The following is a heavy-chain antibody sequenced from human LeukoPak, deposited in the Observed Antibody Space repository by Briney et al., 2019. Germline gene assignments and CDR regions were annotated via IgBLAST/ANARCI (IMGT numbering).Heavy chain of an antibody. Sequence: PSETLSLTCTVSGFFIGGGYYWGWIRQPPGKGLEWIGSIYHGGTTVYKPSLKSRISSSVDTSKNQFSLILTSMTAADTAVYFCVRDHSAHPAFFDYWGQGALVTVSS. CDR3: VRDHSAHPAFFDY. CDR1: GFFIGGGYY. D-gene: IGHD2-2*01. J-gene: IGHJ4*02. CDR2: IYHGGTT. V-gene: IGHV4-38-2*02.